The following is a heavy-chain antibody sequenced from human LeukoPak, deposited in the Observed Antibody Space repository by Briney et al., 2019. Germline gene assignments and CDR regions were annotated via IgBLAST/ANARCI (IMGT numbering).Heavy chain of an antibody. CDR2: ISGSGGST. D-gene: IGHD4-17*01. Sequence: PGGSLRLSCAASGFTFSSYAMSWVRQAPGKGLEWVSAISGSGGSTYYADSVKGRFTISRDNSKNTLYLQMNSLRAEDTAVYYCARDESVTTVTTLGGMDVWGQGTTVTVSS. CDR3: ARDESVTTVTTLGGMDV. V-gene: IGHV3-23*01. J-gene: IGHJ6*02. CDR1: GFTFSSYA.